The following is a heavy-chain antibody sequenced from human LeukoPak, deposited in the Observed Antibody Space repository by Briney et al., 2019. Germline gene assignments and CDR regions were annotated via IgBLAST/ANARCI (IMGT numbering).Heavy chain of an antibody. CDR2: IRDNGNNK. J-gene: IGHJ4*02. V-gene: IGHV3-30*02. CDR3: AKDPQATQTPPDY. D-gene: IGHD1-26*01. Sequence: GGSLRLSCTASGFTISSYGMHWVRQAPGKGLEWVAFIRDNGNNKNYADSVKGRFTISRDNSKNTLYLQMNSLRAEDTSVYYCAKDPQATQTPPDYWGQGTLVTVSS. CDR1: GFTISSYG.